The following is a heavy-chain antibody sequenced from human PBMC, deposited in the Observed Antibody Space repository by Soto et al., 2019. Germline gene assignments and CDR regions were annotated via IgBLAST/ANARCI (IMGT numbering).Heavy chain of an antibody. Sequence: EVQLLESGGGLVQPGGSLRLSCAASGFTFSSYAMSWVRQAPGKGLEWVSAISGSGGSTYYADSVKGRFTISRDNSKKALYLQMNSLRAEATAVYYCAKDSSGYPGGYFDYWGQGTLVTVSS. V-gene: IGHV3-23*01. J-gene: IGHJ4*02. CDR2: ISGSGGST. CDR3: AKDSSGYPGGYFDY. D-gene: IGHD3-22*01. CDR1: GFTFSSYA.